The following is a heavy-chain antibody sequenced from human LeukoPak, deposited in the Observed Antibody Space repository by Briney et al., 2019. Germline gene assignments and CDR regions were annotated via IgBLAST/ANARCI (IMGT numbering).Heavy chain of an antibody. CDR3: AAHGGSSSSFWGWFDP. Sequence: ASVKVSCKASGGTFSSYAISWVRQAPGQGLEWMGGIIPIFGTANYAQKFQGRVTITTDESTSTAYMELSSLRSEDTAVYYCAAHGGSSSSFWGWFDPWGQGTLVTVSS. D-gene: IGHD6-6*01. CDR2: IIPIFGTA. J-gene: IGHJ5*02. V-gene: IGHV1-69*05. CDR1: GGTFSSYA.